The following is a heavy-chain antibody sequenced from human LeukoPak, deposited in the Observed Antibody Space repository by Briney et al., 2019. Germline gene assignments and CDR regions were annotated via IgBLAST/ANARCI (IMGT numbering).Heavy chain of an antibody. CDR2: IYHSGST. D-gene: IGHD4-23*01. CDR1: GYSINSGYY. Sequence: SETLSLTCTVSGYSINSGYYWGWIRQPPGKGLEWIGSIYHSGSTYYNPSLKSRVTISVDTSKNQFSLKLSSVTAADTAVYYCAREGNSYGGNSGIAFDIWGQGTMVTVSS. J-gene: IGHJ3*02. V-gene: IGHV4-38-2*02. CDR3: AREGNSYGGNSGIAFDI.